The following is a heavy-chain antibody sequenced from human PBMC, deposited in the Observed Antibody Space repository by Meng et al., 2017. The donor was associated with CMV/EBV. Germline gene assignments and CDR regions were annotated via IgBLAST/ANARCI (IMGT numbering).Heavy chain of an antibody. CDR3: ARVAAAGTDYYYGMDV. J-gene: IGHJ6*02. Sequence: ASVKISCKASGYTFTSYYMHWVRQAPGQGLEWMGIINPSGGSTSYAQKFQGRVTMTRDTSTSTVYMELSSLRSEDPAVYYCARVAAAGTDYYYGMDVWGQGTTVTVSS. CDR1: GYTFTSYY. CDR2: INPSGGST. V-gene: IGHV1-46*01. D-gene: IGHD6-13*01.